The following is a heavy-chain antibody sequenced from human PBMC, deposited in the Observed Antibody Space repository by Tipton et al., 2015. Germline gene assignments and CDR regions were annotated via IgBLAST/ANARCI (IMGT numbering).Heavy chain of an antibody. CDR2: IQYSGST. V-gene: IGHV4-59*01. CDR1: SDSISKYY. J-gene: IGHJ4*02. D-gene: IGHD4-23*01. CDR3: VRARGRHGGLFDS. Sequence: TLSLTCSVSSDSISKYYWSWIRQPPGKELEWIGYIQYSGSTNYNPSLKSRLTISVDTSKTQFSLKVSSVTAADTAMYYCVRARGRHGGLFDSWGQGILVTVSS.